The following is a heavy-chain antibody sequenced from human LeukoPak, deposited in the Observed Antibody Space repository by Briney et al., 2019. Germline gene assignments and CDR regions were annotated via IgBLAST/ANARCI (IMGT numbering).Heavy chain of an antibody. CDR2: IYTSGST. CDR1: GGSISSGSYY. Sequence: SQTLSLTCTVSGGSISSGSYYWSWIRQPAGKGLEWIGRIYTSGSTNYNPSLKSRVTISVDTSKNQFSLKLSSVTAADTAVYYCARVDYDSPSAYYYYYYMDVWGKGTTVTVSS. CDR3: ARVDYDSPSAYYYYYYMDV. V-gene: IGHV4-61*02. J-gene: IGHJ6*03. D-gene: IGHD3-22*01.